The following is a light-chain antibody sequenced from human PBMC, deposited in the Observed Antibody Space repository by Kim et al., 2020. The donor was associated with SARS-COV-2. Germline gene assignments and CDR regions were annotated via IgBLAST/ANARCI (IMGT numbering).Light chain of an antibody. Sequence: DIQMTQSPSTLSASVGDRVTITCRASQSISSWLAWYQQKRGKAPNLLIYKASNLESGVPSRFSGSGSGTEFTLTISSLQPDDFATYYCQQYDTYPWTFGQGTKVEIK. V-gene: IGKV1-5*03. CDR3: QQYDTYPWT. CDR2: KAS. CDR1: QSISSW. J-gene: IGKJ1*01.